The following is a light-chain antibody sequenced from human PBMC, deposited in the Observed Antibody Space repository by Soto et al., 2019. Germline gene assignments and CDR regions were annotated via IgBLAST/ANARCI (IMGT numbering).Light chain of an antibody. V-gene: IGKV3-15*01. J-gene: IGKJ4*01. CDR3: QQRSNWPH. CDR1: QSVRNN. Sequence: EIVMTQSPATLSVSPGEGATLSCRASQSVRNNLAWYQKRPGQAPRLLIYGASTRATGIPARFSGSGSGTDFTLTISSLEPEDFAVYYCQQRSNWPHFGGGTKVDI. CDR2: GAS.